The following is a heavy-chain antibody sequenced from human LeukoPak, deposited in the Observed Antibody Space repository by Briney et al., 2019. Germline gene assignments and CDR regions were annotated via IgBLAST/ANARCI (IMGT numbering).Heavy chain of an antibody. Sequence: PGGSLRLSCAVSEFTFRSYGMHWVRQAPGKGLEWVAVISYDGSNKYYADSVKGRFTISRDDSKDTSYLQMNSLKTEDTALYFCTTSYSGNSWYDWFGPWGQGTLVTVSS. J-gene: IGHJ5*02. CDR1: EFTFRSYG. CDR3: TTSYSGNSWYDWFGP. V-gene: IGHV3-30*12. D-gene: IGHD6-13*01. CDR2: ISYDGSNK.